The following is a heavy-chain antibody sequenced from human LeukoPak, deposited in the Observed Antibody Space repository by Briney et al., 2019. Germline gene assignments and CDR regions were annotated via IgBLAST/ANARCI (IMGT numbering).Heavy chain of an antibody. D-gene: IGHD6-19*01. J-gene: IGHJ5*02. CDR3: ARDRIAVAGWFDP. Sequence: GSLRLSCAASGFTFSSYSMNWVRQAPGKGLEWVSSISSSSSYIYYADSVKGRFTISRDNAKNSLYLQMNSLRAEDTAVYYCARDRIAVAGWFDPWGQGTLVTVSS. CDR2: ISSSSSYI. CDR1: GFTFSSYS. V-gene: IGHV3-21*01.